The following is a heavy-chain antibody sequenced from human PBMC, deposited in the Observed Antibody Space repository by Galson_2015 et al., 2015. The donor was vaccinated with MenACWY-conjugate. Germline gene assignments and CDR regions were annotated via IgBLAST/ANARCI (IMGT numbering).Heavy chain of an antibody. D-gene: IGHD4-23*01. J-gene: IGHJ4*02. Sequence: SLRLSCAASGFTFSSYAMSWVRQAPGKGLEYVSAISSNGGSTYYADSVKGRFTISGDNSKNTLYLQMSSLRAEDTAVYYCVKAAVGGNSADYFDYWGQGTLVTVSS. CDR2: ISSNGGST. CDR3: VKAAVGGNSADYFDY. CDR1: GFTFSSYA. V-gene: IGHV3-64D*09.